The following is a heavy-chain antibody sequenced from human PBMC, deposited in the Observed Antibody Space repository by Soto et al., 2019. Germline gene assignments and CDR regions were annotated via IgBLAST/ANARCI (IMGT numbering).Heavy chain of an antibody. J-gene: IGHJ6*02. V-gene: IGHV4-59*01. CDR1: GGSISSYY. CDR3: ARDRVIVGATTHYYYGMDV. Sequence: PSETLSLTCTVSGGSISSYYWSWIRQPPGKGLEWIGYIYYSGSTNYNPSLKSRVTISVDTSKNQFSLKLSSVTAADTAVYYCARDRVIVGATTHYYYGMDVWGQGTTVTVSS. CDR2: IYYSGST. D-gene: IGHD1-26*01.